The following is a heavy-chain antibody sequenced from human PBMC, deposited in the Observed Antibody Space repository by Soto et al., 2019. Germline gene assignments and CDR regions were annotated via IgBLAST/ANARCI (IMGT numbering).Heavy chain of an antibody. V-gene: IGHV3-21*01. CDR3: ASGSGSQGTYYGMDV. CDR1: GFTFSSYS. J-gene: IGHJ6*02. D-gene: IGHD1-26*01. Sequence: GGSLRLSCAASGFTFSSYSMNWVRQAPGKGLEWVSSISSSSSYIYYADSVKGRFTISRDNAKNSLYLQMNSLRAEDTAVYYCASGSGSQGTYYGMDVWGQGTTVTVSS. CDR2: ISSSSSYI.